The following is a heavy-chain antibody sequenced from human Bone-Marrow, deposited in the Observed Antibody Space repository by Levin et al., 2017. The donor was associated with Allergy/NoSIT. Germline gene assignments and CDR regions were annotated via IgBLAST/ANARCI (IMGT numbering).Heavy chain of an antibody. V-gene: IGHV4-59*01. CDR3: ARGGEWDFWSGYRLPY. Sequence: SETLSLTCTVSGVSISSYYLSWIRQPPGKGLEWIWYIYYSGSTNYNPSLKSRVTISVDTSKNQFSLKLIYVTAADAAVYYCARGGEWDFWSGYRLPYWGQGTLVTVSS. CDR1: GVSISSYY. CDR2: IYYSGST. J-gene: IGHJ4*02. D-gene: IGHD3-3*01.